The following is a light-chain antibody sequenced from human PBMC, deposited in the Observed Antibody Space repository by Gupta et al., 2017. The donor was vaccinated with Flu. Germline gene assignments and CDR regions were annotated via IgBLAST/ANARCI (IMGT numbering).Light chain of an antibody. J-gene: IGKJ3*01. CDR1: QSISSY. CDR2: RAS. V-gene: IGKV3-11*01. CDR3: QQRCNWPDT. Sequence: EIVLTLSPATLSLSPGERATLSCRASQSISSYLAWYQEKPGQAPRLLLYRASIRATGIPARFSGSGAGTDFTLTISSLEPEDFAVYYCQQRCNWPDTFGPGTKVEIK.